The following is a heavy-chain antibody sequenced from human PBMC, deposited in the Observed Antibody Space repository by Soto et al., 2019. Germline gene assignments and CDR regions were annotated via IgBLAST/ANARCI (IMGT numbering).Heavy chain of an antibody. J-gene: IGHJ6*02. CDR1: GFTFSSYG. CDR2: ISYDGSNK. D-gene: IGHD3-10*01. CDR3: AKDTGVLYYYYGMDV. V-gene: IGHV3-30*18. Sequence: VRLSCAASGFTFSSYGMHWVRQAPGKGLEWVAVISYDGSNKYYADSVKGRFTISRDNSKNTLYLQMNSLRAEDTAVYYCAKDTGVLYYYYGMDVWGQGTTVTVSS.